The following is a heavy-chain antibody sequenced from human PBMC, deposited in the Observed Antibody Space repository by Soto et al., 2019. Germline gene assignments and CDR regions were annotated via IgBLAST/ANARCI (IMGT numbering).Heavy chain of an antibody. Sequence: SETLSLTCTVSGGSISSSSYYWGWIRQPPGKGLEWIGSIYYSGSTYYNPSLKSRVTISVDTSKNQFSLKLSSVTAADTAVYYCASPAVGVPYYYGMDVWGQGTTVTVSS. J-gene: IGHJ6*02. CDR1: GGSISSSSYY. D-gene: IGHD1-26*01. CDR3: ASPAVGVPYYYGMDV. CDR2: IYYSGST. V-gene: IGHV4-39*01.